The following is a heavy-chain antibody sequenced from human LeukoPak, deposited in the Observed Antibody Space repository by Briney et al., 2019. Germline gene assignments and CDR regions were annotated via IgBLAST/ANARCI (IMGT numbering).Heavy chain of an antibody. CDR2: IYYSGST. CDR3: ARHIGYCSTTSCQPGFHP. CDR1: GGXITSYY. D-gene: IGHD2-2*01. V-gene: IGHV4-59*08. Sequence: PSETLSLTCTVSGGXITSYYCSWIRQPPGKGLEWIGHIYYSGSTNYNPSLKSRVTISVDTSKNQFSLKLSSVTAADTAMYYCARHIGYCSTTSCQPGFHPWGQGTLVTVSS. J-gene: IGHJ5*02.